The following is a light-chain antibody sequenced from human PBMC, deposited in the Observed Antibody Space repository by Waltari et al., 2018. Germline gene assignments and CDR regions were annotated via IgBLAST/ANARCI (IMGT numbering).Light chain of an antibody. J-gene: IGKJ2*01. V-gene: IGKV3-11*01. CDR1: QSVSSY. CDR2: DAS. Sequence: EIVLTQSPATLSLSPGERATLSCRASQSVSSYLAWYQQKPGQAPRLLIYDASNRATGIPARFSGSGSGTDFTLTISSLQPEDSGIYYCHQAHTFPYTFGQGTNLEIK. CDR3: HQAHTFPYT.